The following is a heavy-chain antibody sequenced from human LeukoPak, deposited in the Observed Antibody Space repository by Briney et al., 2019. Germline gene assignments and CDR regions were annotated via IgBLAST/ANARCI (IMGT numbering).Heavy chain of an antibody. Sequence: GESLKISCKGSGYSFSSYWIGWVRQMPGKGLEWMGIIYPGDSETRYSPSFQGQVTISADKSISIAYVQWSSLKASDTAMYYCARQDYSSSPFDYWGQGTLVTVSS. CDR1: GYSFSSYW. J-gene: IGHJ4*02. CDR3: ARQDYSSSPFDY. V-gene: IGHV5-51*01. CDR2: IYPGDSET. D-gene: IGHD6-6*01.